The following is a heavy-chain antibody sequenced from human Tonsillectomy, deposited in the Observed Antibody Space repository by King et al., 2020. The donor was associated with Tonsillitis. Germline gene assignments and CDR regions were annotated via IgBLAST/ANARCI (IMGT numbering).Heavy chain of an antibody. Sequence: VQLVESGGDLVQAGGSPRLSCAASAFTFSRSWMAWVRQAPGTGLEWVATINPDGSEENYVAAVKGRFTISRDNSKNTVYLQMNSLGADDTAVYYCARDHAYSSFDYWGQGTLVTVSS. J-gene: IGHJ4*02. CDR1: AFTFSRSW. CDR2: INPDGSEE. CDR3: ARDHAYSSFDY. V-gene: IGHV3-7*01. D-gene: IGHD6-19*01.